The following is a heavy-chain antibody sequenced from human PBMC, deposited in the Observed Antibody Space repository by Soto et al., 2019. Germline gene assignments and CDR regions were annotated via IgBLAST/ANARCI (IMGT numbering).Heavy chain of an antibody. D-gene: IGHD3-3*01. V-gene: IGHV3-23*01. J-gene: IGHJ4*02. CDR2: LSPNGAST. CDR3: AKSKDSTIFGVVIYYFDT. CDR1: GFTFSSFG. Sequence: GGSLRLSCAASGFTFSSFGMNWVRQAPGKGLEWVSSLSPNGASTYYADSVKGRFTISRDNAKNTLFLQMDSLRAEDTAVYFCAKSKDSTIFGVVIYYFDTWGQG.